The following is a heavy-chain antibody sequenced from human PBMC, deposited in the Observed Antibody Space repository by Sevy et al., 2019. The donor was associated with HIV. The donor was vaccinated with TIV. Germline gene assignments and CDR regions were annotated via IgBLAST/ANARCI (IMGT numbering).Heavy chain of an antibody. CDR3: ATHAGIAAAGRVFDY. V-gene: IGHV3-72*01. CDR1: GFTFSDHY. J-gene: IGHJ4*02. D-gene: IGHD6-13*01. CDR2: TRNKADDYTT. Sequence: GGSLRLSCVASGFTFSDHYMEWVRQAPGKGLEWVGHTRNKADDYTTEYAASVKGRFTISRDESKNSLYVQMNSLKAEDTAVYYCATHAGIAAAGRVFDYWGQGTLVTVSS.